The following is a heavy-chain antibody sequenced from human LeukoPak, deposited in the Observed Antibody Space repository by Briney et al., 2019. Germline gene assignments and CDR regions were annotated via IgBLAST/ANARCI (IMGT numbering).Heavy chain of an antibody. CDR1: GGSFSGYY. J-gene: IGHJ6*04. D-gene: IGHD5-12*01. V-gene: IGHV4-34*01. Sequence: PSETLSFTCAVYGGSFSGYYWSWIRQPPGKGLEWIGEINHSGSTNYNPSLKSRVTISVDTSKNQFSLKLSSVTAADTAVYYCARDPIFRVATAGYGMDVWGKGTTVTVSS. CDR3: ARDPIFRVATAGYGMDV. CDR2: INHSGST.